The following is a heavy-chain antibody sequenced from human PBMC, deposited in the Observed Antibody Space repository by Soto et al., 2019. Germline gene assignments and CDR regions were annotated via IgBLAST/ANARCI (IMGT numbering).Heavy chain of an antibody. Sequence: SETLSLTCTVSGASISGFYWCWIRKSAGKGLEWIGRIYATGTTDYNPSLKSRVMMSVDTSKKQFSLKLRSVTAADTAVYYCVRDGTKTLRDWFDPWGQGISVTVSS. CDR3: VRDGTKTLRDWFDP. CDR2: IYATGTT. J-gene: IGHJ5*02. CDR1: GASISGFY. V-gene: IGHV4-4*07. D-gene: IGHD1-1*01.